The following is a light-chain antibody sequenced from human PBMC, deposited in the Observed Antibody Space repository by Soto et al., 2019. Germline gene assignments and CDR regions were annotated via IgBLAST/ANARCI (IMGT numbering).Light chain of an antibody. Sequence: SGLTQPASVSGSPGQSITISCTGINSDGGGYYRVSWYQHDPGKAPRLMIFDVSKRPSGVSSRFSGSKSGNTASLTISGLQAEDEATYYCNSYRSSNNLEGVFGGGTKVTVL. J-gene: IGLJ3*02. V-gene: IGLV2-14*03. CDR1: NSDGGGYYR. CDR2: DVS. CDR3: NSYRSSNNLEGV.